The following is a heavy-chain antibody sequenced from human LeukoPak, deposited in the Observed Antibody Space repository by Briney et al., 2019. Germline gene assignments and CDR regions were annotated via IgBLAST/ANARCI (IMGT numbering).Heavy chain of an antibody. J-gene: IGHJ4*02. CDR1: GFTFSSYA. CDR3: ARDWED. CDR2: ISYDGSNK. D-gene: IGHD1-26*01. Sequence: PGRSLRLSCAASGFTFSSYAMHWVRQAPGKGLEWVAVISYDGSNKYYADSVKGRFTISRDNSKNTLYLQMNSLRAEDTAVYYCARDWEDWGQGTLVIVSS. V-gene: IGHV3-30-3*01.